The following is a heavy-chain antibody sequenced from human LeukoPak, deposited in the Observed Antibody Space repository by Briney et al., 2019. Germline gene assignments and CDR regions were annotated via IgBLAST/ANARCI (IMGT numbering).Heavy chain of an antibody. Sequence: GGSLRLSCAASGFTFSSYSMNWVRQAPGKGLEWVSSISSCSSYIYYADSVKGRFTISRDNAKNSLYLQMNSLRAEDTGVYYCARNRGPFSSSGYFDYWGQGTLVTVSS. J-gene: IGHJ4*02. V-gene: IGHV3-21*01. CDR2: ISSCSSYI. D-gene: IGHD6-13*01. CDR1: GFTFSSYS. CDR3: ARNRGPFSSSGYFDY.